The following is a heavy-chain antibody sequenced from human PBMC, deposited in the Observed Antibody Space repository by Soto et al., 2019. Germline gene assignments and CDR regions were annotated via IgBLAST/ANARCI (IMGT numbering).Heavy chain of an antibody. D-gene: IGHD1-1*01. J-gene: IGHJ3*02. CDR1: GFTFSSYS. CDR2: ISSSSYI. Sequence: GGSLRLSCAASGFTFSSYSMNWVRQAPGKGLEWVSSISSSSYIYYADSVKGRFTISRDNAKNSLYLQMNSLRAEDTAVYYCARDFSPTRTGTAFDIWGQGTMVTVSS. V-gene: IGHV3-21*01. CDR3: ARDFSPTRTGTAFDI.